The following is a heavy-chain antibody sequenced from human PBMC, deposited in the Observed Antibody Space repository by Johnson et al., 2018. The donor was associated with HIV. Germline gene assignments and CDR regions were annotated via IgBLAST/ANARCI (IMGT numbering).Heavy chain of an antibody. D-gene: IGHD1-26*01. Sequence: VQLLESGGGVVQPGRSLRLSCAASGFTFSSYGMHWVRQAPGKGLEWVSYISSSGSIIYYADSVKGRFTISRDNAKNSLYLQMNSLGAEDTALYYCARGSGIVGATEGAFDIWGQVTMVTVSS. J-gene: IGHJ3*02. V-gene: IGHV3-48*04. CDR1: GFTFSSYG. CDR3: ARGSGIVGATEGAFDI. CDR2: ISSSGSII.